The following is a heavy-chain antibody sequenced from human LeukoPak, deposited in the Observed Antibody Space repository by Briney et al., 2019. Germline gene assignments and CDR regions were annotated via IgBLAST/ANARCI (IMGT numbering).Heavy chain of an antibody. CDR2: ISGNGGST. Sequence: GGSLRLSCAASGFTFSSYAMSWVRQAPGKGLEGVSSISGNGGSTYYAVSVQGRFTISRDNSKNTLYFQMNSLKVEDTAVYYCAKNRWAARIIIDAFDIWGQGTMVTVSS. V-gene: IGHV3-23*01. CDR3: AKNRWAARIIIDAFDI. CDR1: GFTFSSYA. J-gene: IGHJ3*02. D-gene: IGHD6-6*01.